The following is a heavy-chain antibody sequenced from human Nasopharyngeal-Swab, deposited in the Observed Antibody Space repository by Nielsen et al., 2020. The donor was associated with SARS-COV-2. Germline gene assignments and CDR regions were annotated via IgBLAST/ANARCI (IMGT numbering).Heavy chain of an antibody. D-gene: IGHD6-13*01. Sequence: AESLRLSCAASGFTFSSYSMSWVRQAPGKGLEWVAAMSGSGGSKYYADSLKGRFTISQNTSKTTLYLQMNSLRAEHTAVKSCAKGVSAFDYWGQGTLVTVSS. J-gene: IGHJ4*02. V-gene: IGHV3-23*01. CDR1: GFTFSSYS. CDR3: AKGVSAFDY. CDR2: MSGSGGSK.